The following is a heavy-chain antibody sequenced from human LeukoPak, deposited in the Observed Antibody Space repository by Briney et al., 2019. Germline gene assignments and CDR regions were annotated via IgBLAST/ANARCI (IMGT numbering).Heavy chain of an antibody. V-gene: IGHV3-53*01. CDR1: GFTVSSNY. J-gene: IGHJ4*02. CDR2: IYTGGNT. Sequence: GGSLRLSCAASGFTVSSNYMIWVRQAPGKGLEWVSVIYTGGNTDYADSVKGRFTFSRDNSKDTLYLQMNSLRAEDTAVYYCARAPAYYYYFDQWGQGTLVTVSS. D-gene: IGHD3-10*01. CDR3: ARAPAYYYYFDQ.